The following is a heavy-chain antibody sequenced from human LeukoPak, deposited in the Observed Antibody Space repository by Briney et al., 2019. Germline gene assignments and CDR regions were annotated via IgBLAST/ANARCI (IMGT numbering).Heavy chain of an antibody. D-gene: IGHD1-26*01. J-gene: IGHJ4*02. CDR3: ASYGRRVGSVY. Sequence: GASVKVSCKASGYTFTSYYMHWVRQAPGQGLEWMGIINPSGGSTSYAQKFQGRVTMTRDMSTCTVYMELSSLRSEDTAVYYCASYGRRVGSVYWGQGTLVTVSS. CDR1: GYTFTSYY. CDR2: INPSGGST. V-gene: IGHV1-46*01.